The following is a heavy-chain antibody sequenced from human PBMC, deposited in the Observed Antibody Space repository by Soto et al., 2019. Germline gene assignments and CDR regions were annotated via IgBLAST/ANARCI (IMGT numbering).Heavy chain of an antibody. CDR1: GYTFTSYG. J-gene: IGHJ6*02. CDR2: ISAYNGNT. CDR3: ARDRGIAAAGSSYYYGMDV. V-gene: IGHV1-18*04. Sequence: ASVKVSCKASGYTFTSYGISWVRQAPGQGLEWMGWISAYNGNTNYAQKLQGRVTMTTDTSTSTAYMELRSLRSDDTAVYYCARDRGIAAAGSSYYYGMDVWGRGTTVTVSS. D-gene: IGHD6-13*01.